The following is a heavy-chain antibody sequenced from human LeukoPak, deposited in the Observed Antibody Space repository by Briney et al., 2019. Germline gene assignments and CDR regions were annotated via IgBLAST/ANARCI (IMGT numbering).Heavy chain of an antibody. Sequence: SETLSLTCAVSGYSISSGYYWGWIRQPPGKGLEWIGNIYHSASTYYNPSLKSRVTISVDTSKNQFSLKLSSVTAADTAVYYCARQGGDYFDYWGQGTLVTVSS. CDR3: ARQGGDYFDY. V-gene: IGHV4-38-2*01. CDR1: GYSISSGYY. CDR2: IYHSAST. D-gene: IGHD1-26*01. J-gene: IGHJ4*02.